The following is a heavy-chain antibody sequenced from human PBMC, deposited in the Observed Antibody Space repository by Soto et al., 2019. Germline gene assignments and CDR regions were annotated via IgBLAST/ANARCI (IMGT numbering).Heavy chain of an antibody. V-gene: IGHV3-49*03. CDR3: TRADSGLYYYYGMDV. CDR2: IRSKAYGGTT. D-gene: IGHD2-15*01. J-gene: IGHJ6*02. CDR1: GFTFGDYA. Sequence: SLRLSCTASGFTFGDYAMSWFRQAPGKGLEWVGFIRSKAYGGTTEYAASVKGRFTISRDDSKSIAYLQMNSLKTEDTAVYYCTRADSGLYYYYGMDVWGQGTTVTVSS.